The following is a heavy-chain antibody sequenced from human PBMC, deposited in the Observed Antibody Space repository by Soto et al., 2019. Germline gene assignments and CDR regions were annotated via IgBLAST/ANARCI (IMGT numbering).Heavy chain of an antibody. V-gene: IGHV4-59*01. CDR2: IYYSGST. Sequence: SETLSLTCTVSGGSISNYYWSWIRQPPGKGLEWIGYIYYSGSTNYNPSLKSRVTISLDTSKNHFSLNLSSVTAADTAVYYCARLTAAPTIGFYSWGQGNPLTV. D-gene: IGHD6-13*01. CDR3: ARLTAAPTIGFYS. CDR1: GGSISNYY. J-gene: IGHJ4*02.